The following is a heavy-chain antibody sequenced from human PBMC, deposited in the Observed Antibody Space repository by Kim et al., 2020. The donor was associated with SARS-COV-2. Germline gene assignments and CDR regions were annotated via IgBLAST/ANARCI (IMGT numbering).Heavy chain of an antibody. CDR2: T. V-gene: IGHV4-4*09. Sequence: TNYNPALGSRVAVPVDTSKNQFALKLSSGTAADTAVYHCARKGRGRYYVDYWGQGALVTVSS. J-gene: IGHJ4*02. CDR3: ARKGRGRYYVDY. D-gene: IGHD3-10*01.